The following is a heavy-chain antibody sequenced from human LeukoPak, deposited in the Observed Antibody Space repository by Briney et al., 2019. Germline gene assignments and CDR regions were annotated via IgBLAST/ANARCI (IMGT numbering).Heavy chain of an antibody. D-gene: IGHD6-19*01. CDR3: ARVASGWYYFDY. V-gene: IGHV4-34*01. CDR2: INHSGTT. Sequence: SETLSLTCDVYGASFSDYYWSWVRQPPGKGLEWIGEINHSGTTNYNPSLATRVTISIDTSKNHFSLNLTSVTAADTAVYYCARVASGWYYFDYWGQGTLVTVSS. CDR1: GASFSDYY. J-gene: IGHJ4*02.